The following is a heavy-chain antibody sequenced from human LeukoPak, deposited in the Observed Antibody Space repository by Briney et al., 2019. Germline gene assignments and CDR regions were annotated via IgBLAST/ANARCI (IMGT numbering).Heavy chain of an antibody. CDR2: ISAYNGNT. D-gene: IGHD3-3*01. J-gene: IGHJ4*02. CDR1: GYTFTSYG. V-gene: IGHV1-18*01. Sequence: ASVKVSCKASGYTFTSYGISWVRQAPGQGLEWMGWISAYNGNTNYAQKLQGRVTMTTDTSTSTAYMELRSLRSDDTAVYYCARDAEYYDFWSGYYSWGGIDYWGQGTLVTVSS. CDR3: ARDAEYYDFWSGYYSWGGIDY.